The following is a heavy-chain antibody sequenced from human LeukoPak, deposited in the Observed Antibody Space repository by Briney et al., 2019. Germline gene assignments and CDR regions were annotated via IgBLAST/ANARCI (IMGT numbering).Heavy chain of an antibody. CDR1: GGSISSYY. Sequence: PSETLSLTCTVSGGSISSYYWSWIRQPPGKGLEWIGYIYYSGSTNYNPSLKSRVTISLDTSKNQSSLRLSSVTAADTAVYYCARSEYSYGADAFDIWGQGTMVTVSS. CDR3: ARSEYSYGADAFDI. CDR2: IYYSGST. D-gene: IGHD5-18*01. J-gene: IGHJ3*02. V-gene: IGHV4-59*01.